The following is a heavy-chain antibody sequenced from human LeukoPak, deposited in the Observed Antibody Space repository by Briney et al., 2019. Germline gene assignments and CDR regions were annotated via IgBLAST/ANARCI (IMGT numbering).Heavy chain of an antibody. J-gene: IGHJ4*02. Sequence: ASVTVSCKASGYTFTSYAMHWVRQAPGQRLEWMGWINAGNGNTKYSQKFQGRVTITRDTSASTAYMELSSLRSEDTAVYYCAREYCSSTSCFYYFDYWGQGTLVTVSS. D-gene: IGHD2-2*01. CDR1: GYTFTSYA. CDR2: INAGNGNT. CDR3: AREYCSSTSCFYYFDY. V-gene: IGHV1-3*01.